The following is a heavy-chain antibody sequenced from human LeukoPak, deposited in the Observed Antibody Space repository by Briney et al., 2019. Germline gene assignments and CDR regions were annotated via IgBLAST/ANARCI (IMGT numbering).Heavy chain of an antibody. V-gene: IGHV3-30-3*01. J-gene: IGHJ5*02. Sequence: GSLRLSCAASGFTFSSYAMHWVRQAPGKGLEWVAVISYDGSNKYYADSVKGRFTISRDNSKNTLYLQMNSLRAEDTAVYYCAREGPGTNWFDPWGQGTLVTVSS. CDR3: AREGPGTNWFDP. CDR2: ISYDGSNK. D-gene: IGHD1-26*01. CDR1: GFTFSSYA.